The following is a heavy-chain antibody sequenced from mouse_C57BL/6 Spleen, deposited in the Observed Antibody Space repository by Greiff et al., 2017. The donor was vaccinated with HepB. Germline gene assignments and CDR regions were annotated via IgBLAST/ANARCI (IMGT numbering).Heavy chain of an antibody. D-gene: IGHD1-1*01. CDR3: ARPVYYGSSYGFDY. CDR1: GYTFTSYW. J-gene: IGHJ2*01. CDR2: IDPSDSYT. Sequence: VQLQQSGAELVMPGASVKLSCKASGYTFTSYWMHWVKQRPGQGLEWIGEIDPSDSYTNYNQKFKGKSTLTVDKSSSTAYMQLSSLTSEDSAVYYCARPVYYGSSYGFDYWGQGTTLTVSS. V-gene: IGHV1-69*01.